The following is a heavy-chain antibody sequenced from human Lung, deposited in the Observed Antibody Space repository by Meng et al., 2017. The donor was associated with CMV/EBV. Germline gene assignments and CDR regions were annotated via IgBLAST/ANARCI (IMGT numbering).Heavy chain of an antibody. J-gene: IGHJ4*02. CDR2: IYHSGST. CDR3: ASFPPPGKQWLVTDY. D-gene: IGHD6-19*01. Sequence: HGNLQESGSGLWKPPGTLSLTCAVSGGSISSSNWWSWVRQPPGKGLEWIGEIYHSGSTNYNPSLKSRVTISVDKSKNQFSLKLSSVTAADTAVYYCASFPPPGKQWLVTDYWGQGTLVTVSS. V-gene: IGHV4-4*03. CDR1: GGSISSSNW.